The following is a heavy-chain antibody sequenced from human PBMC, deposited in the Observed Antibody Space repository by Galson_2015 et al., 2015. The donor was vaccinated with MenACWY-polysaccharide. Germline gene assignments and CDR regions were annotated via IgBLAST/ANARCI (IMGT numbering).Heavy chain of an antibody. J-gene: IGHJ4*02. Sequence: SVKVSCQVSGYTFSWPNIHWMRQAPGQRLEWMGWVQGGNGNTRYSQKFQGRVTNTRYTSASIAYMELHNLRSEDTDLYYCAVSLQVTAILSFDYLPQGSLVTVPS. D-gene: IGHD2-21*02. V-gene: IGHV1-3*01. CDR2: VQGGNGNT. CDR3: AVSLQVTAILSFDY. CDR1: GYTFSWPN.